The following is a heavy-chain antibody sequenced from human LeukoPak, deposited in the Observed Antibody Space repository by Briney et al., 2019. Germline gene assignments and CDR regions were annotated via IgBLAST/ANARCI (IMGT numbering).Heavy chain of an antibody. V-gene: IGHV3-23*01. CDR3: AKVGDYYGSGKYSNFDY. CDR2: ISGSGSTT. CDR1: GFTFSSYA. D-gene: IGHD3-10*01. Sequence: GGSLRLSCAASGFTFSSYAMTWVRQAPGKGLEWVSAISGSGSTTYYADSVKGRFTISRDKSKNTLYLQMSSLRAEGTAVYYCAKVGDYYGSGKYSNFDYWGQGTLVTVSS. J-gene: IGHJ4*02.